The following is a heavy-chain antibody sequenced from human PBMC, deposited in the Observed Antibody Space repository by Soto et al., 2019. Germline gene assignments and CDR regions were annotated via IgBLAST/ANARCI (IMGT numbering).Heavy chain of an antibody. Sequence: GGSLRLSCAASGFTFSSYGMHWVRQAPGKGLEWVAVISYDGSNKYYADSVKGRFTISRDNSKNTLYLQMNSLRAEDTAVYYCAKDGPAKKWELLVSGFDYWGQGTLVTVSS. D-gene: IGHD1-26*01. J-gene: IGHJ4*02. CDR2: ISYDGSNK. CDR1: GFTFSSYG. V-gene: IGHV3-30*18. CDR3: AKDGPAKKWELLVSGFDY.